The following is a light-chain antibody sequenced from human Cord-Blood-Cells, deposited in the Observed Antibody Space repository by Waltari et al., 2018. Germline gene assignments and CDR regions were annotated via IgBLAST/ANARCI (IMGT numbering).Light chain of an antibody. J-gene: IGLJ1*01. CDR1: SSDVGGYNY. V-gene: IGLV2-14*01. Sequence: QSALTQPASVSGSPGKSITISCTGTSSDVGGYNYVSWYQQHPGKAPKLMIYDVNNRPSGVSNRFSGSKSGNTASLTISGLQVEDEADYYCSSYTSSSTYVFGTGTKVTVL. CDR3: SSYTSSSTYV. CDR2: DVN.